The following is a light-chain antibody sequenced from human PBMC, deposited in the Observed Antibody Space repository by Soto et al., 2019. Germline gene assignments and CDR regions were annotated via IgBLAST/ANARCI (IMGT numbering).Light chain of an antibody. CDR1: QSISNS. CDR2: DAS. V-gene: IGKV1-5*01. J-gene: IGKJ1*01. Sequence: DIQMSQSPSTLSASLGDRVTITCRASQSISNSLAWYQQKPGKAPNLLLSDASTLERGVPSRFSGSGSGTESSLTISSLQPDDFATYYCQHYSSYSRTFGQGTNVAIK. CDR3: QHYSSYSRT.